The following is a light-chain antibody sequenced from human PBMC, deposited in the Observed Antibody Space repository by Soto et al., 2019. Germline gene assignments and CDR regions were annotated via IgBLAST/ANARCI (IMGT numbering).Light chain of an antibody. CDR2: KGT. V-gene: IGLV2-23*01. Sequence: QSALAQPASVSGSPGQSITISCTGTSSDVGAYNSVSWYQQHPHKAPQVIIYKGTQRPSGVSNRFSGSTSGNAASLTISGLQAEDEAEYFCCSSAPESTYVFGNGTKLTVL. J-gene: IGLJ1*01. CDR1: SSDVGAYNS. CDR3: CSSAPESTYV.